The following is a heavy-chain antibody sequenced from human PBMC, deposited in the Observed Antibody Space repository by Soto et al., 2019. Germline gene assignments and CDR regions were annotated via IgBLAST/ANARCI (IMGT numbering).Heavy chain of an antibody. CDR2: MSGTGGFT. Sequence: GGSLRLSCAASGFTFSSNAMSWVRQAPGKGLEWVSGMSGTGGFTYYADSVKGLFSISRDNSKNTLYLQMNSLRAEDTAVYYCAKCAGMSRHGKDVWGQGTTVTVSS. CDR3: AKCAGMSRHGKDV. V-gene: IGHV3-23*01. CDR1: GFTFSSNA. J-gene: IGHJ6*02. D-gene: IGHD6-13*01.